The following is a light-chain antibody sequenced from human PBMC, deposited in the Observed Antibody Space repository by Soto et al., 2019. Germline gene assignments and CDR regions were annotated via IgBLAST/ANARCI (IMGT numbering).Light chain of an antibody. V-gene: IGLV4-69*01. CDR2: FNSDGSH. Sequence: QSVLTQSPSASASLGASVKLTCTLSSGHSSYAIAWHQQQPEKGPRFLMKFNSDGSHSKGDGISDRFSGSSSGAERYLTISSRQSEDEADYYCQTWGADSVIFGGGTKVTVL. CDR1: SGHSSYA. CDR3: QTWGADSVI. J-gene: IGLJ2*01.